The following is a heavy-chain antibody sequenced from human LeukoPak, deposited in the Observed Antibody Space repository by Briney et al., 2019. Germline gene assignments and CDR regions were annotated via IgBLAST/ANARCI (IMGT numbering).Heavy chain of an antibody. J-gene: IGHJ4*02. CDR2: ISYDGSNK. D-gene: IGHD1-26*01. Sequence: QPGGSLRLSCAASGFTFSTYSIHWVRQAPGKGLEWVAVISYDGSNKYYADSVKGRFTSSRDNSKNTLYLQMNSLRADDTAVYYCARGVVGPTGEPPDYWGQGTLVTVSS. V-gene: IGHV3-30*04. CDR3: ARGVVGPTGEPPDY. CDR1: GFTFSTYS.